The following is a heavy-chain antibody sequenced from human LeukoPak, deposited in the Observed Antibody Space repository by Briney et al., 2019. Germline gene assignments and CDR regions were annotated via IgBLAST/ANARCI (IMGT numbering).Heavy chain of an antibody. J-gene: IGHJ3*02. CDR1: GFTFSSHW. V-gene: IGHV3-7*03. CDR2: IKEDGTRK. Sequence: GGSLRLSCAASGFTFSSHWMTWVRQAPGKGLEWVANIKEDGTRKNYMDSVKGRFTISRDNAKNSLYLQMSGLRAEDTAVYYCARDSPIYGSGSFAFDIWGQGTMVTVSS. CDR3: ARDSPIYGSGSFAFDI. D-gene: IGHD3-10*01.